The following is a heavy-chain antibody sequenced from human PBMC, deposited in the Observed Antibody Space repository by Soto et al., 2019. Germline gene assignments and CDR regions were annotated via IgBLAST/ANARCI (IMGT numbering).Heavy chain of an antibody. CDR2: IIPILGIA. V-gene: IGHV1-69*08. CDR1: GGTFSSYT. CDR3: AREESEYSGYEYYYYYMDV. J-gene: IGHJ6*03. D-gene: IGHD5-12*01. Sequence: QVQLVQSGAEVKKPGSSVKVSCKASGGTFSSYTISWVRQAPGQGLEWMGRIIPILGIANYAQKFQGRVTITADKATSTAYMELSSLRSEDTAVYYCAREESEYSGYEYYYYYMDVWGKGTTVTVSS.